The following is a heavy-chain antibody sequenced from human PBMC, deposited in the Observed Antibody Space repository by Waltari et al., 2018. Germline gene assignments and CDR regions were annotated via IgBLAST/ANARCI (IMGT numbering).Heavy chain of an antibody. V-gene: IGHV5-51*01. CDR3: ARRQRYCSGGSCYSAHFDY. CDR1: GYSFTSYW. Sequence: EVQLVQSGAEVKKPGESLKISCKGSGYSFTSYWIGWVRQLPGKGLEWMGIIYPGDSDTRYSPSFQGQVTISADKSISTAYLQWSSLKASDTAMYYCARRQRYCSGGSCYSAHFDYWGQGTLVTVSS. D-gene: IGHD2-15*01. J-gene: IGHJ4*02. CDR2: IYPGDSDT.